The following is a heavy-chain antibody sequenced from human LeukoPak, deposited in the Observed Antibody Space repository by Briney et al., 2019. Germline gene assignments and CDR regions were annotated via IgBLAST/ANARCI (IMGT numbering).Heavy chain of an antibody. V-gene: IGHV1-8*02. CDR3: ARGTIAAAGTPFFDY. CDR2: MNPNSGYT. D-gene: IGHD6-13*01. Sequence: ASVTVSCKASGYTFTSNDINWVRQATGQGLEWMGWMNPNSGYTGYAQKFQGRVTMTRNTSISTAYMELSSLRSEDTAVYYCARGTIAAAGTPFFDYWGQGTLVTVSS. CDR1: GYTFTSND. J-gene: IGHJ4*02.